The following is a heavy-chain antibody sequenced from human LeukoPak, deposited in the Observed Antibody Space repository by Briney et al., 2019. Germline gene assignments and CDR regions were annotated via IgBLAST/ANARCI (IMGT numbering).Heavy chain of an antibody. CDR1: GFTFSSYV. J-gene: IGHJ3*02. Sequence: GGSLRLSCAASGFTFSSYVMSWVRQAPGKGLEWVSTMSGSGGSTYYADSVKGRFTISRDNSKNTLYLQMNSPRAEDTAVYYCAKEIFGVVTDDAFDIWGQGTMVTVSS. CDR3: AKEIFGVVTDDAFDI. V-gene: IGHV3-23*01. D-gene: IGHD3-3*01. CDR2: MSGSGGST.